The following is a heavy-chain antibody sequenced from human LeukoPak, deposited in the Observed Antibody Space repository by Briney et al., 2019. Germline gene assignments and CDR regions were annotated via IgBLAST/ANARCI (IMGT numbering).Heavy chain of an antibody. CDR3: ARAIVVVVTAPPYWYFDL. CDR1: GGSISSGGYY. Sequence: SETLSLTCTVSGGSISSGGYYWSWIRQHPGKGLEWIGYIYYSGSTYYNPSIKSRVTISVDTSKDQFSLKLSSVTAADTAVYYCARAIVVVVTAPPYWYFDLWGRGTLVTVSS. CDR2: IYYSGST. J-gene: IGHJ2*01. D-gene: IGHD2-21*02. V-gene: IGHV4-31*03.